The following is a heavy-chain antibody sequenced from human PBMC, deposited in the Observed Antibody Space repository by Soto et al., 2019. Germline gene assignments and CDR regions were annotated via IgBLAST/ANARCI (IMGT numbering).Heavy chain of an antibody. V-gene: IGHV3-30-3*01. CDR1: GFTFSSYA. D-gene: IGHD2-2*01. CDR2: ISYDGSNK. CDR3: ARVSAMGNCSSTSCYLRYYYYGMDV. J-gene: IGHJ6*02. Sequence: GGSLRLSCAASGFTFSSYAMHWVRQAPGKXLEWVAVISYDGSNKYYADSVKGRFTISRDNSKNTLYLQMNSLRAEDTAVYYCARVSAMGNCSSTSCYLRYYYYGMDVWGQGTTVTVSS.